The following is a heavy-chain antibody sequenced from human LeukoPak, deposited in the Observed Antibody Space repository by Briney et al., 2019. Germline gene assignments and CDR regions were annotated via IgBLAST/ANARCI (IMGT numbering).Heavy chain of an antibody. D-gene: IGHD2-15*01. CDR1: GFTFSSYA. CDR2: ISYDGSNK. J-gene: IGHJ3*02. CDR3: ARKIVVAQHDAFDI. V-gene: IGHV3-30*01. Sequence: GGSLRLSCAASGFTFSSYAMQWVRQAPGKGLEWVAVISYDGSNKYYADSVKGRFTISRDNSKNTLYLQMNSLRAEDTAVYYCARKIVVAQHDAFDIWGQGTMVTVSS.